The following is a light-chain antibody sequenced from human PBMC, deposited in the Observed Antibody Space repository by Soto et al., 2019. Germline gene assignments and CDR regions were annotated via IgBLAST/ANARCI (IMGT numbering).Light chain of an antibody. Sequence: EIVLTQSPGTLSLSPGERATFSCRASQSVGSTFFGWYQQKPGQAPRLLIYVTSNRATGTPDRFSGSGSGTEFTLTISSLQSEDFAVYYCQQYEQWPLTFGGGTKVEIK. CDR3: QQYEQWPLT. CDR1: QSVGSTF. J-gene: IGKJ4*01. V-gene: IGKV3-20*01. CDR2: VTS.